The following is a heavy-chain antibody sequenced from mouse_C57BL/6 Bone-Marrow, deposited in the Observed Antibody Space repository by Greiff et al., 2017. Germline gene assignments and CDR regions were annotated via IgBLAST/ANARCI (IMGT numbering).Heavy chain of an antibody. V-gene: IGHV5-6*01. CDR1: GFTFSSYG. J-gene: IGHJ4*01. D-gene: IGHD2-5*01. CDR3: ARLPYYSNYNAMDY. Sequence: EVQGVESGGDLVKPGGSLKLSCAASGFTFSSYGMSWVRPTPDKRLEWVATISSGGSYTYYPDSVKGRFTISRDNAKNTLYLQMSSLKSEDTAMYYCARLPYYSNYNAMDYWGQGTSVTVSS. CDR2: ISSGGSYT.